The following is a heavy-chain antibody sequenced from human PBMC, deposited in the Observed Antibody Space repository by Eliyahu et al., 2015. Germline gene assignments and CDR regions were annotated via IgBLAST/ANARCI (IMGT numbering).Heavy chain of an antibody. CDR1: GGSVSSGXXY. Sequence: QVQLQESGPGLVKPSETLSLTCTVSGGSVSSGXXYWSWIRQPPGKGLEWXGYIYYSGSTNYNPPLKSRVTISVDTSKNQFSLKLSSVTAADTAVYYCARTRLTGNWGHYYYYYGMDVWGQGTTVTVSS. V-gene: IGHV4-61*01. CDR3: ARTRLTGNWGHYYYYYGMDV. J-gene: IGHJ6*02. D-gene: IGHD7-27*01. CDR2: IYYSGST.